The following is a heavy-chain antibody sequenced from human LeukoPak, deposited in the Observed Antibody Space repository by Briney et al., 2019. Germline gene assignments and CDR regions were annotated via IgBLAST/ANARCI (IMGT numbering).Heavy chain of an antibody. J-gene: IGHJ4*02. D-gene: IGHD6-13*01. Sequence: SETLSLTCTVSGGSISSSSYYWGWIRQPPGKGLEWIGSIYYSGSTYYNPSLKSRVTISVDTSKNQFSLKLSSVTAADTAVYYCARQDSSSWYSEYYFDYWGQGTLVTVSS. V-gene: IGHV4-39*01. CDR1: GGSISSSSYY. CDR2: IYYSGST. CDR3: ARQDSSSWYSEYYFDY.